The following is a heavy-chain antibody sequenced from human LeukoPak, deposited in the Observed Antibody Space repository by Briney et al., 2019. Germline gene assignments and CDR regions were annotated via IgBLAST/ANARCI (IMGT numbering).Heavy chain of an antibody. CDR2: VYYSGTT. CDR1: GDSISSSSYY. J-gene: IGHJ3*02. D-gene: IGHD1-26*01. CDR3: ARHPGIVGATSAFDI. V-gene: IGHV4-39*01. Sequence: SETLSLTCTVSGDSISSSSYYWVWIRQPPGKGLEWIGSVYYSGTTYHNPSLKSRVTISVDTSKNQFSLKLSSVTAADTAVYYCARHPGIVGATSAFDIWGQGTMVTVSS.